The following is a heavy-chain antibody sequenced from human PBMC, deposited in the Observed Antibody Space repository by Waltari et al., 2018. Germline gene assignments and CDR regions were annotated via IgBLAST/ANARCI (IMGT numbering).Heavy chain of an antibody. Sequence: QVQLVQSGAEVKKPGSSVKVSCKASGGTFSSYAISWVRQAPGQGFEWMGGIIPILVIANYGQKFQGRGTITADKSTSTAYMELSSLRSEDTAVYYCARDAVTKWGPYYYYMDVWGKGTTVTVSS. J-gene: IGHJ6*03. D-gene: IGHD4-17*01. V-gene: IGHV1-69*10. CDR3: ARDAVTKWGPYYYYMDV. CDR1: GGTFSSYA. CDR2: IIPILVIA.